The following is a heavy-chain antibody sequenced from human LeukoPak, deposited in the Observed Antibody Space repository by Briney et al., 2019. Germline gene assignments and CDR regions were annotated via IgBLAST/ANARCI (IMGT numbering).Heavy chain of an antibody. D-gene: IGHD3-10*01. Sequence: PGASLRLSCAASGFTFTTYAMTWVRQAPGKGLEWVSSIGAGGVATFYSDSVKGRFTISRDNSMNTLYLQMTSLRADDTAVYYCGRPTKFWLIRGDGVDVWGQGTTVTVSS. V-gene: IGHV3-23*01. CDR1: GFTFTTYA. CDR2: IGAGGVAT. J-gene: IGHJ6*02. CDR3: GRPTKFWLIRGDGVDV.